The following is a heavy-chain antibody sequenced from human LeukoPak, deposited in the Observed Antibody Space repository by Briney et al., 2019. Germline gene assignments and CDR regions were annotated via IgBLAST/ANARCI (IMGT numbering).Heavy chain of an antibody. CDR2: IYYSGST. D-gene: IGHD4-23*01. CDR1: GGSISSHY. V-gene: IGHV4-59*11. CDR3: ARDDYGGKRGAFDI. J-gene: IGHJ3*02. Sequence: SETLSLTSTVSGGSISSHYWSWIRQPPGKGLEWIGYIYYSGSTNYNPPLKSRVTISVDTSKNQFSLKLSSVTAADTAVYYCARDDYGGKRGAFDIWGQGTMVTVSS.